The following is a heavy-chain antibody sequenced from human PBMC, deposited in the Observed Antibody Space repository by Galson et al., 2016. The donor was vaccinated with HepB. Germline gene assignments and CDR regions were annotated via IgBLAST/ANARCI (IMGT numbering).Heavy chain of an antibody. CDR1: GFTVSSNY. V-gene: IGHV3-53*01. CDR2: IYTGGST. Sequence: SLRLSCAASGFTVSSNYMSWVRQAPGKGLEWVSIIYTGGSTFYADSVKGRFTISRDSSKNTVYLQMNSLRAEDTAVYYCARGQQQLVIRAFDFWGQGTMVTVSS. J-gene: IGHJ3*01. CDR3: ARGQQQLVIRAFDF. D-gene: IGHD6-13*01.